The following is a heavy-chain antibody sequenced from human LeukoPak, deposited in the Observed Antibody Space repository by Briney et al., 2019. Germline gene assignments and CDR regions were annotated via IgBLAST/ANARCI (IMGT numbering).Heavy chain of an antibody. D-gene: IGHD6-19*01. CDR1: GYTFTSYA. CDR2: IIPIFGTA. V-gene: IGHV1-69*13. J-gene: IGHJ4*02. Sequence: GASVKVSCKASGYTFTSYAISWLRQAPGQGLEWMGGIIPIFGTANYAQKFQGRVTITADESTSIAYMELSSLRSEDTAVYYCARGIAVAGRYDYWGQGTLVTVSS. CDR3: ARGIAVAGRYDY.